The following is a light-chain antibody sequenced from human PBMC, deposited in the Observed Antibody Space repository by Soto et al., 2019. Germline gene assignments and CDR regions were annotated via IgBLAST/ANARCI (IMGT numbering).Light chain of an antibody. Sequence: DILMTQSRSTLSASVGDRVTSACRASQSISTWVAWYQQKPGKAPKLLIYKASSLESGVPSRFSGSGSGTEFTLTISSLQPDDFATYYCQQYDSFLTFGGGTRVEIK. CDR3: QQYDSFLT. V-gene: IGKV1-5*03. CDR2: KAS. J-gene: IGKJ4*01. CDR1: QSISTW.